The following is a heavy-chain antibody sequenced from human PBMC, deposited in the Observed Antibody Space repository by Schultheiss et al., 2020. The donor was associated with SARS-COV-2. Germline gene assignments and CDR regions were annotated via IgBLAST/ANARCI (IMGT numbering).Heavy chain of an antibody. J-gene: IGHJ5*02. CDR1: GGTFSSYT. CDR3: AREGFPKYSSSWSSLNWFDP. D-gene: IGHD6-13*01. CDR2: IIPILDIA. Sequence: SVKVSCKASGGTFSSYTISWVRQAPGQGLEWMVRIIPILDIANYAQKFQGRVTITADKSTSTAYMELSSLRSEDTAVYYCAREGFPKYSSSWSSLNWFDPWGQGTLVTVAS. V-gene: IGHV1-69*04.